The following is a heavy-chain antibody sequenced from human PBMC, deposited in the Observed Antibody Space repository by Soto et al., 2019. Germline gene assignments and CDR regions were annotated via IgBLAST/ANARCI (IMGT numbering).Heavy chain of an antibody. D-gene: IGHD3-22*01. CDR1: GYSFATSG. V-gene: IGHV1-18*01. J-gene: IGHJ4*02. CDR2: ISVYNGNT. CDR3: ARAGQYYDSSGYVN. Sequence: QVKLVQSGTEVKKPGAKLKVSCKASGYSFATSGISYVRQAPGQELEWMGWISVYNGNTNYDQKLHDRVTMTTDTSTTTAYLELRSLRSDDTAVYYCARAGQYYDSSGYVNWGQGTLVTVSS.